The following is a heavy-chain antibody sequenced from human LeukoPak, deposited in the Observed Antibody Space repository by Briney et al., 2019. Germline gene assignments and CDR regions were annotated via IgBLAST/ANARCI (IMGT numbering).Heavy chain of an antibody. J-gene: IGHJ4*02. D-gene: IGHD2-8*01. CDR3: ARGTVLMHYATFDS. CDR1: AASPGGYY. V-gene: IGHV4-34*12. CDR2: IIHSGRT. Sequence: PSETLSPTCAVSAASPGGYYCTCIRHSPGKGLEWIGEIIHSGRTNYSPSLESRVTLSVDTPNNQFSLKLNSVTAADTAVYYCARGTVLMHYATFDSWGQGTLVTVSS.